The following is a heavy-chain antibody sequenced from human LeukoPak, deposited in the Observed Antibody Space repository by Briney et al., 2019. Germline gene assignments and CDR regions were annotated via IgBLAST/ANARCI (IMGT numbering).Heavy chain of an antibody. Sequence: PSETLSLTCAVYGGSFSGYYWSWIRQPPGKGLEWIGEINHSGSTNYNPSLKSRVTISVDTSKNQFSLKLSSVTAADTAVYYCARGQTYYDFWSGYYFDYWGQGTLVTVSS. CDR1: GGSFSGYY. CDR3: ARGQTYYDFWSGYYFDY. V-gene: IGHV4-34*01. D-gene: IGHD3-3*01. J-gene: IGHJ4*02. CDR2: INHSGST.